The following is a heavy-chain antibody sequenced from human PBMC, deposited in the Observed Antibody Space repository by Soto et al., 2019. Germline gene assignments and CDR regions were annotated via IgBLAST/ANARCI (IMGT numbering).Heavy chain of an antibody. D-gene: IGHD2-15*01. Sequence: EVQLVESGGGLVQPGRSLRLSCAASGFTFDDYAMHWVRQAPGKGLEWVSGISWNSGSIGYADSVKGRFTISRDNAKNSLYLQMHSLRAEDTALYYCAKDEDCSGGSCFSFDYWGQGTLVTVSS. V-gene: IGHV3-9*01. CDR2: ISWNSGSI. CDR3: AKDEDCSGGSCFSFDY. J-gene: IGHJ4*02. CDR1: GFTFDDYA.